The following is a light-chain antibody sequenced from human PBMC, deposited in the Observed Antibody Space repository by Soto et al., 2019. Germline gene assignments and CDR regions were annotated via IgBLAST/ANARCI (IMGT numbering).Light chain of an antibody. J-gene: IGLJ2*01. CDR1: SSNLGSGFD. CDR2: YND. V-gene: IGLV1-40*01. Sequence: VLTQPPSVSGAPGQRVTISCTGSSSNLGSGFDVQWYQQLPGTAPKLLIYYNDNRPSGVPDRFSGSKSGTSASLAITGLQADDEADYYCQSYDSSLSGHVVFGGGTQLTVL. CDR3: QSYDSSLSGHVV.